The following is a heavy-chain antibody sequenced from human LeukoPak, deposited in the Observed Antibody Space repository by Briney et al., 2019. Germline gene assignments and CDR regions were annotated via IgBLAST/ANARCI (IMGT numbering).Heavy chain of an antibody. J-gene: IGHJ5*02. V-gene: IGHV3-53*01. D-gene: IGHD4-17*01. CDR1: GFTVSSNY. CDR3: ARDYHITGYYGDYP. Sequence: GGSLRLSCAASGFTVSSNYMSWVRQAPGKGLEWVSVIYSGGGTYYADSVKGRFTISRDNSKNTLYLQMNSLRAEDTAVYYCARDYHITGYYGDYPWGQGTLVTVSS. CDR2: IYSGGGT.